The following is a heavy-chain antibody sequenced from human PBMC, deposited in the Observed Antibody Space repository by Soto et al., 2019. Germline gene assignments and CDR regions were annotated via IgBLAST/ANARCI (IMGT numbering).Heavy chain of an antibody. Sequence: GGSLRLSCAASGFTISSYAMSWVRQAPGKGLEWVSAISGSGGSTYYADSVKGRFTISRDNSKNTLYLQMNSLRAEDTAVYYCAKVCFSPEIGFGEFFNDYWGQGTLVTVLL. J-gene: IGHJ4*02. CDR1: GFTISSYA. CDR2: ISGSGGST. CDR3: AKVCFSPEIGFGEFFNDY. D-gene: IGHD3-10*01. V-gene: IGHV3-23*01.